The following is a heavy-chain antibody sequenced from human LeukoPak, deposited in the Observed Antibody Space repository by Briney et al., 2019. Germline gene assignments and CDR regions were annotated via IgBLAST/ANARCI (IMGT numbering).Heavy chain of an antibody. V-gene: IGHV1-2*04. Sequence: ASVKVSCKASGYTFTNYYIDWVRQAPGQGLEWMGWINPNSGGTNYAQKFQGWVTMTRDTSISTAYMELSRLRSDDTAVYYCARDGGLWFGELLQYGMDVWGQGTTVTVSS. J-gene: IGHJ6*02. CDR2: INPNSGGT. CDR3: ARDGGLWFGELLQYGMDV. D-gene: IGHD3-10*01. CDR1: GYTFTNYY.